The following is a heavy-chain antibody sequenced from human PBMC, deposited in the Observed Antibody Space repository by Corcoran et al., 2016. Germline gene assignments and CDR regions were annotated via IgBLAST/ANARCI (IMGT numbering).Heavy chain of an antibody. CDR3: ARAYSSSWYSGFDP. V-gene: IGHV4-34*01. CDR1: GWSFSGYY. Sequence: QVQLQQWGAGLLKPSETLSLTCAVYGWSFSGYYWSWVRQPPGKGLEWIGEINHSGSTNYNPSIKSRVTISVETSKNQFSLKLSSVTAADTAVYYCARAYSSSWYSGFDPWGQGTLVTVSS. D-gene: IGHD6-13*01. CDR2: INHSGST. J-gene: IGHJ5*02.